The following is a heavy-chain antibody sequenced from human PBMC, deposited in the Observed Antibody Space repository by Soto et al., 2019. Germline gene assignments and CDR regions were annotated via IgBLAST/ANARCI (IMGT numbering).Heavy chain of an antibody. J-gene: IGHJ4*01. CDR3: ARVPPXXXXXKKFDD. CDR1: GYSFTSYW. Sequence: GESLKISCKGSGYSFTSYWVGWVRQMPGKGLEWMGIIYPGDSDTXXXXSFQGQVTISADKSISTAYLQWSSLKASDTXMYXCARVPPXXXXXKKFDDWXXGTLVTVS. CDR2: IYPGDSDT. V-gene: IGHV5-51*01.